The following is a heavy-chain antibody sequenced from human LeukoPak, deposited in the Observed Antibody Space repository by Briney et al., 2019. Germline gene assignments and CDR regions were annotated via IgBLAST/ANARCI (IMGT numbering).Heavy chain of an antibody. V-gene: IGHV3-74*01. J-gene: IGHJ4*02. CDR1: GFTFSSYW. CDR2: INSDGSST. D-gene: IGHD1-26*01. CDR3: VKDVSGSYAFDY. Sequence: PGGSLRLSCAASGFTFSSYWMHWVRQAPGKGLVWVSRINSDGSSTSYADSVKGRFTISRDNAKNTLYLQMNSLRAEDTTVYYCVKDVSGSYAFDYWGQGTLVTVSS.